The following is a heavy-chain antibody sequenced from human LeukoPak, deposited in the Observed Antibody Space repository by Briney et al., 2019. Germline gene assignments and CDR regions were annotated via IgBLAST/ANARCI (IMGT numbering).Heavy chain of an antibody. D-gene: IGHD4-23*01. V-gene: IGHV1-69*13. Sequence: ASVKVSCKASGGTFSSYAISWVRQAPGQGLEWMGGIIPIFGTANYAQKFQGRVTITADESTSTAYMGLSSLRSEDTAVYYCARGGIYGGTSYFDYWGQGTLVTVSS. CDR1: GGTFSSYA. CDR2: IIPIFGTA. J-gene: IGHJ4*02. CDR3: ARGGIYGGTSYFDY.